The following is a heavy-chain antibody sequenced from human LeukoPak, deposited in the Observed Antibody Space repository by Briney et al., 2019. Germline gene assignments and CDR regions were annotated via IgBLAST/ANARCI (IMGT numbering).Heavy chain of an antibody. V-gene: IGHV3-23*01. CDR2: ISGSGGST. D-gene: IGHD3-10*01. CDR1: GFTFSSYA. J-gene: IGHJ5*02. Sequence: GGSLRLSCAASGFTFSSYAMSWVRQAPGKGLEWVSAISGSGGSTYYADSVKGRFTISRDNSKNTLYLQMNSLRAEDTAVYYCARGANYYYYAHPADNWFDPWGQGTLVTVSS. CDR3: ARGANYYYYAHPADNWFDP.